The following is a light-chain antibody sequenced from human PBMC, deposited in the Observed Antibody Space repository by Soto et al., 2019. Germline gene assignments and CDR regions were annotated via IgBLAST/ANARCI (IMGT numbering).Light chain of an antibody. CDR3: CSYVGRNTYV. CDR2: DVS. Sequence: QSALTQPRSASGSPGQSFTISCTGTSSDVGGYNYVSWYQQHPAKAPKLIIFDVSKRPSGVPNRFSGSKSGNTASLTISGLRAEDEAAYYCCSYVGRNTYVFGTGTKVTVL. V-gene: IGLV2-11*01. CDR1: SSDVGGYNY. J-gene: IGLJ1*01.